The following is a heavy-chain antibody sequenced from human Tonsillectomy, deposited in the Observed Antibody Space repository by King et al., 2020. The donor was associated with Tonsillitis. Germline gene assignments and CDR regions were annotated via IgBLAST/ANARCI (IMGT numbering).Heavy chain of an antibody. D-gene: IGHD3-22*01. Sequence: VQLVESGGGVVQPGRSLRLSCAASGFTFSSYAMHWVRQAPGKGLEWVAVISYDGSNKYYADSVKGRFTISRDNSTNTLYLQMNSLRAEDTAVYYSARDPPGVYDSRVTQYYFDYWGQGTLVTVSS. CDR3: ARDPPGVYDSRVTQYYFDY. J-gene: IGHJ4*02. V-gene: IGHV3-30-3*01. CDR1: GFTFSSYA. CDR2: ISYDGSNK.